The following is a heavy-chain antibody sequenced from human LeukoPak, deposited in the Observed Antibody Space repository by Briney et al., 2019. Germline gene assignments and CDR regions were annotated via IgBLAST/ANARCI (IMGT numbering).Heavy chain of an antibody. Sequence: GGSLRLSCAASGITVSTNYMSWVRQAPGKGLEWVSITFSDGRTFYADSVKGRFTISRDSSKNTVFLQMNSLRAEDTAVYYCARGDFDYWGQGTLVTVSS. CDR2: TFSDGRT. J-gene: IGHJ4*02. CDR3: ARGDFDY. V-gene: IGHV3-53*01. CDR1: GITVSTNY.